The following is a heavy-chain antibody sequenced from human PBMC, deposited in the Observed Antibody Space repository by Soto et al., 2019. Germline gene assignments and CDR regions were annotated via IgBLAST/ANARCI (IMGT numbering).Heavy chain of an antibody. D-gene: IGHD6-19*01. J-gene: IGHJ6*02. CDR2: INPNSGGT. Sequence: ASVKVSCKASGYTFTGYYMHWVRQAPGQGLEWMGWINPNSGGTNYAQKFQGRVTMTRDTSISTAYMELSRLRSDDTAVYYCARDKEWLATQGVYYYYGMDAWGQGTTVTVSS. CDR1: GYTFTGYY. V-gene: IGHV1-2*02. CDR3: ARDKEWLATQGVYYYYGMDA.